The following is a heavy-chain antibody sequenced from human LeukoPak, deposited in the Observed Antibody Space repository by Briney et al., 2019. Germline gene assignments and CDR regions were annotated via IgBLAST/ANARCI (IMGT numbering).Heavy chain of an antibody. Sequence: ASVKVSCKASGYTFTGYYMHWVRQAPGQGLEWMGWINPNSGGTNCAQKFQGRVTMTRDTSISTAYMELSRLRSDDTAVYYCARDWPCYYYYDSSGYSGGYMDVWGKGTTVTVSS. CDR2: INPNSGGT. V-gene: IGHV1-2*02. CDR1: GYTFTGYY. CDR3: ARDWPCYYYYDSSGYSGGYMDV. D-gene: IGHD3-22*01. J-gene: IGHJ6*03.